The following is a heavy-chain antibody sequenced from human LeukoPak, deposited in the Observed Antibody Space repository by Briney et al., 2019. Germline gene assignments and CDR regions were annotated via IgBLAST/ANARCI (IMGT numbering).Heavy chain of an antibody. CDR2: IYPGDSDT. D-gene: IGHD6-13*01. V-gene: IGHV5-51*01. J-gene: IGHJ3*02. CDR3: ARPLEQQLVQGDLNDAFDI. CDR1: GYSFTSYW. Sequence: AGESLKISCKGSGYSFTSYWIGWVRQMPGKGLEWMGIIYPGDSDTRYSPSFQGQVTISADKSISTAYLQWSSLKASDTAMYYCARPLEQQLVQGDLNDAFDIWGQGTMVTVSS.